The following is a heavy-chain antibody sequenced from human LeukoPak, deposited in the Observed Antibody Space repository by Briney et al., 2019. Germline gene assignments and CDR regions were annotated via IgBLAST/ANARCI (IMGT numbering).Heavy chain of an antibody. D-gene: IGHD6-13*01. CDR1: GFTFGSYS. J-gene: IGHJ4*02. Sequence: GGSLRLSCAASGFTFGSYSMNWVRQAPGKGLEWVSSISSSSSYIYYADSVKGRFTISRDNAKNSLYLQMYSLRAEDTAVYYCARAKDSSSWGFDYWGQGTLVTVSS. CDR3: ARAKDSSSWGFDY. V-gene: IGHV3-21*01. CDR2: ISSSSSYI.